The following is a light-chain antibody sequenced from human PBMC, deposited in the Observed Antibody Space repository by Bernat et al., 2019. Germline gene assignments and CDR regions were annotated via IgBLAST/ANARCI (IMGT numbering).Light chain of an antibody. CDR3: QQSYSNPWT. CDR2: AAS. V-gene: IGKV1-39*01. CDR1: QSISSY. Sequence: DIQMTQSPFSLSASVGDRVTITCRASQSISSYLNWYQQKPGKAPKLLIYAASSLQSGVPSRFSGSGSGTDFTLTISSLQPEDFAAYYCQQSYSNPWTFGQWTKVKIK. J-gene: IGKJ1*01.